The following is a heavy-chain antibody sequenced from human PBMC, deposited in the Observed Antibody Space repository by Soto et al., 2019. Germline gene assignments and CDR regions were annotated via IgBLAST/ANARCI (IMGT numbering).Heavy chain of an antibody. CDR2: MNPNSGNT. Sequence: GASVKVSCKASGYTFTSYDINWVRQATGQGLEWMGWMNPNSGNTGYAQKFQGRVTMTRNTSISTAYMELSSLRSEDTAVYYCATIREGVYSSGWSDAFDCWGQGTRVTVSS. CDR3: ATIREGVYSSGWSDAFDC. J-gene: IGHJ3*01. CDR1: GYTFTSYD. V-gene: IGHV1-8*01. D-gene: IGHD6-19*01.